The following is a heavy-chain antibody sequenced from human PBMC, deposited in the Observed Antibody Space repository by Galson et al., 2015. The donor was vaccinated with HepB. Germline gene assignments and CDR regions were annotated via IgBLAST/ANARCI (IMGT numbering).Heavy chain of an antibody. V-gene: IGHV3-23*01. J-gene: IGHJ6*02. CDR2: ISASGGTT. CDR1: GFTFNNFA. CDR3: AKDQASRDLSYSGMNV. D-gene: IGHD2-21*01. Sequence: SLRLSCAVSGFTFNNFAMTWVRQTPGKGLEWVSAISASGGTTHYADSVKGRFTISRDKSKNTLYLQMKRLRAEDTAVYYCAKDQASRDLSYSGMNVWGQGTTVTVSS.